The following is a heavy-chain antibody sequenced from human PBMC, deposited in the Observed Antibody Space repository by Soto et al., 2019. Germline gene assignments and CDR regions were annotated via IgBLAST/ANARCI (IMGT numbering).Heavy chain of an antibody. CDR1: GGSISSGGYY. J-gene: IGHJ4*02. V-gene: IGHV4-31*03. CDR2: IYYSGST. D-gene: IGHD6-13*01. CDR3: ARDSRYSSHTPATDY. Sequence: PSETLSLTCTVSGGSISSGGYYWSWIRQHPGKGLEWIGYIYYSGSTYYNPSLKSRVTISVDTSKNQFSLKLSSVTAADTAVYYCARDSRYSSHTPATDYWGQGTLVTVSS.